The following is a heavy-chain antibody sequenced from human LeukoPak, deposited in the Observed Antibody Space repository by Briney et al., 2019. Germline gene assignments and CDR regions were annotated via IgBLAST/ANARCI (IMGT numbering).Heavy chain of an antibody. V-gene: IGHV1-8*02. J-gene: IGHJ6*03. CDR3: ARAYYMDV. CDR2: MNPNSGNT. Sequence: ASVTVSCKASGYTFTTYDITWVRQATGQGLEWMGWMNPNSGNTDYAQKFQGRVTMTRNSSISTAYMELSSLRSEDTAVYYCARAYYMDVWGKGTTVTVSS. CDR1: GYTFTTYD.